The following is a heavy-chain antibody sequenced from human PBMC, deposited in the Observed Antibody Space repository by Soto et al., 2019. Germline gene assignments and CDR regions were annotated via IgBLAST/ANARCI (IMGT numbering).Heavy chain of an antibody. CDR3: ARLPARIAAAGILMDV. V-gene: IGHV3-30-3*01. Sequence: GGSLRLSCAASGFTFSSYAMHWVRQAPGKGLEWVAVISYDGSNKYYADSVKGRFTISRDNSKNTLYLQMNSLRAEDTAVYYCARLPARIAAAGILMDVWGQGTTVTVSS. D-gene: IGHD6-13*01. CDR2: ISYDGSNK. J-gene: IGHJ6*02. CDR1: GFTFSSYA.